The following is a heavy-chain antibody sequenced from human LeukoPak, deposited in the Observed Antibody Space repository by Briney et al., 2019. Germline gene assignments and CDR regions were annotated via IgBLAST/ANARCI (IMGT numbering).Heavy chain of an antibody. CDR2: ISYDGSNK. V-gene: IGHV3-30*03. D-gene: IGHD3-10*01. CDR3: ARGSITMVRV. J-gene: IGHJ4*02. CDR1: GFTFSSYA. Sequence: GGSLRLSCAASGFTFSSYAMSWVRQAPGKGLEWVAVISYDGSNKYYADSVKGRFTISRDNSKNTLYLQMNSLRAEDTAVYYCARGSITMVRVWGQGTLVTVSS.